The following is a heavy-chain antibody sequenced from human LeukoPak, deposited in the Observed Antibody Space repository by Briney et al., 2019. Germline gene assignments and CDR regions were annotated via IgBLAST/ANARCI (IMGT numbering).Heavy chain of an antibody. CDR3: ATSKYSGSY. J-gene: IGHJ4*02. V-gene: IGHV3-23*01. CDR1: GFTFSTYG. Sequence: GGSLRLSCEASGFTFSTYGINWVRQAPGKGLEWVSAISGSGGRIYYGASVKGRFTISRDNSKNTLNLQMNSLRAEDTAVYYCATSKYSGSYWGQGTLVTVSS. D-gene: IGHD1-26*01. CDR2: ISGSGGRI.